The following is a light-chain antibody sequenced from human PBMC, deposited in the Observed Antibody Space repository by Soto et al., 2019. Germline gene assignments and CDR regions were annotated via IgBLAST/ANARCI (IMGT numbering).Light chain of an antibody. V-gene: IGLV2-23*02. CDR3: SSYAGPITFYV. J-gene: IGLJ1*01. Sequence: QSALTQPASVSGSPGQLITISCTGTSSDVGTYTLVSWYQQHPGKAPKLVIYEVNKRPAGVSKRFSGTKSGDTASLTISGLQAEDEADYYCSSYAGPITFYVFGTGTKLTVL. CDR2: EVN. CDR1: SSDVGTYTL.